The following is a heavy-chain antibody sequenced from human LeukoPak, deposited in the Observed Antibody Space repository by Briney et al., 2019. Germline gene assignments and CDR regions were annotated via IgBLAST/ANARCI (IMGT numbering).Heavy chain of an antibody. D-gene: IGHD1-26*01. CDR1: GFTFSSYA. Sequence: GGSLRLSCAASGFTFSSYAMHWVRQAPGKGLEWVAVISYDGSNKYYADSVKGRFTISRDNSKNTLYLQMNSLRAEDTAVYYCARDEPSILYSGSPMVYFDYWGQGTLVTVSS. J-gene: IGHJ4*02. CDR2: ISYDGSNK. V-gene: IGHV3-30-3*01. CDR3: ARDEPSILYSGSPMVYFDY.